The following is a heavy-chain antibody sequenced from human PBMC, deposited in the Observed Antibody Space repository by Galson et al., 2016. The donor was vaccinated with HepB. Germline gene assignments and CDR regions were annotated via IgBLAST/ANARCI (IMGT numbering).Heavy chain of an antibody. CDR3: AGGWQFDY. CDR1: GGSISNYY. CDR2: VPYSGSA. V-gene: IGHV4-59*08. Sequence: SETLSLTCSVSGGSISNYYCSWIRQSPGKGLEWIGYVPYSGSAKYNPSLKSRATISVDTSNNQFSLRLSSVTVADTAVYYCAGGWQFDYWGQGTLVTVAS. J-gene: IGHJ4*02. D-gene: IGHD6-19*01.